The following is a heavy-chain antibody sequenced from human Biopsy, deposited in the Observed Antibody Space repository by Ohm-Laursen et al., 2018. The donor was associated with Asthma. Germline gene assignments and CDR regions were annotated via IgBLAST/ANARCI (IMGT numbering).Heavy chain of an antibody. D-gene: IGHD6-13*01. J-gene: IGHJ4*02. CDR1: GTHFGSYN. CDR2: ITFDGSTQ. Sequence: SLRLSCAASGTHFGSYNMHWARQAPGKGLEWVAVITFDGSTQHYGDSVKGRFTISRDNSKNMLFLQMNSLRAEDTAVYYCSRDTLGYYFDIWGQRTQVTVSS. V-gene: IGHV3-30-3*01. CDR3: SRDTLGYYFDI.